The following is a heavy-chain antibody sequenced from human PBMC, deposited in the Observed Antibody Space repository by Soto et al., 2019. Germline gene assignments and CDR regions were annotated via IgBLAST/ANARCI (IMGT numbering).Heavy chain of an antibody. J-gene: IGHJ1*01. CDR3: AGVTMRRNGYFRH. D-gene: IGHD3-22*01. CDR2: INPNGGGT. CDR1: GYTFTTYH. Sequence: QVQLVQSGPEVREPGASVKVSCKTSGYTFTTYHVHWVRQAPGQGLEWMGMINPNGGGTTYAQKSQCRVTMTRDTYTRTVYMDLSSLRSEYTAVYYCAGVTMRRNGYFRHWGQGTLVTVSS. V-gene: IGHV1-46*01.